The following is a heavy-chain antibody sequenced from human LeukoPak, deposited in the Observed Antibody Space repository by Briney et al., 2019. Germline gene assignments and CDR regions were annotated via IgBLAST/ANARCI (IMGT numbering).Heavy chain of an antibody. D-gene: IGHD2-21*02. Sequence: SETLSLTCTVSGGSISSYYWSWIRQPPGKGLEWIGYIYTSGSTNYNPSLKSRVTISVDTSKNQFSLKLSSVTAADTAVYYCARQPCGGDCYSVRFDPWGQGTLVTVSS. CDR3: ARQPCGGDCYSVRFDP. J-gene: IGHJ5*02. CDR2: IYTSGST. V-gene: IGHV4-4*09. CDR1: GGSISSYY.